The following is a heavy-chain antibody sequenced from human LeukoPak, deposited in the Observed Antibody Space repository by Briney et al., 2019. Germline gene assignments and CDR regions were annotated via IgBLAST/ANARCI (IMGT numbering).Heavy chain of an antibody. CDR2: IKQDGSEK. CDR3: AKAGQYDSSGYYYDKYYYYMDV. CDR1: GFTFSSYW. D-gene: IGHD3-22*01. J-gene: IGHJ6*03. V-gene: IGHV3-7*01. Sequence: PGGSLRLSCAASGFTFSSYWMSCVRQAPGKGLEWVANIKQDGSEKYYVDSVKGRFTISRDNAKNSLYLQMNSLRPEDTAVYYCAKAGQYDSSGYYYDKYYYYMDVWGKGTTVTVSS.